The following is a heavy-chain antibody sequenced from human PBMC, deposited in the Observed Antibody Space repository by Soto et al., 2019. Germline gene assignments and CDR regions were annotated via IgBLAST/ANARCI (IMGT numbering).Heavy chain of an antibody. CDR1: GFTFXSYA. J-gene: IGHJ4*02. D-gene: IGHD3-22*01. Sequence: PGGSLRLSCSASGFTFXSYAMHWVRQAPGKGLEYVSAISSNGGITYYSDSVKGRFTISRDNSKNTLYLQMSSLRTEDTAVYYCVKSDSSGYYLILLDYWGQGTLVTVSS. CDR2: ISSNGGIT. CDR3: VKSDSSGYYLILLDY. V-gene: IGHV3-64D*06.